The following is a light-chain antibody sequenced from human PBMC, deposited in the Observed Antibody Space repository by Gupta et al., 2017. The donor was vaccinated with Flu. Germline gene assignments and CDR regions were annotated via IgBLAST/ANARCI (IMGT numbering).Light chain of an antibody. CDR1: STDVGGCNY. Sequence: TSTDVGGCNYFSCHQQHPSNAPKLMFYDVSNRPSGVYNRFSCSKSGNAASPTISGLQAEDEAYYYCSSDTSSSTVVFGGGTKLTVL. V-gene: IGLV2-14*04. J-gene: IGLJ3*02. CDR2: DVS. CDR3: SSDTSSSTVV.